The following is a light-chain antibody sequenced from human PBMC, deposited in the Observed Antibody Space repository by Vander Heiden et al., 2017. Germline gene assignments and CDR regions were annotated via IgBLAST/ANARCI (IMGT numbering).Light chain of an antibody. V-gene: IGKV3-11*01. CDR1: QSVSSY. J-gene: IGKJ1*01. CDR2: DAS. Sequence: EIVLTPSPATLSLSPGERATLSCRASQSVSSYLAWYQQKPGQAPRRLIYDASNRATGIPARFSGSGSGTDFTLTISSLEPEDFAGYYCQQRKTFGQGTKVEIK. CDR3: QQRKT.